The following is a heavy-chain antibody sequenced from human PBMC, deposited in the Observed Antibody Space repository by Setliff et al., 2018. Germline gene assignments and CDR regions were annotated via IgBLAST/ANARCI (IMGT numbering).Heavy chain of an antibody. CDR1: GFTFRDYA. CDR3: ARGRKYRAVYFFDY. CDR2: ISSNVDDT. Sequence: GGSLRLSCAASGFTFRDYALYWVCQAPDKGLEWVARISSNVDDTSYADSVKGRFTISRDNSINTLYLQMNSLRTEDTAVYYCARGRKYRAVYFFDYWGQGALVTVSS. V-gene: IGHV3-30*01. J-gene: IGHJ4*02. D-gene: IGHD1-1*01.